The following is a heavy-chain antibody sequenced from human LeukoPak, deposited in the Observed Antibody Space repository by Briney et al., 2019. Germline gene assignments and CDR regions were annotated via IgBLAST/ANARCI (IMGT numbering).Heavy chain of an antibody. CDR1: GFTFSSYG. CDR3: AKEVAAAGTGFDY. J-gene: IGHJ4*02. Sequence: PGRSLRLSCAASGFTFSSYGMHWVRQAPGKGLEWVAVISYDGSNKYYADSVKGRFTISRDNSKNTLYLQMNSLRAEDTAVYYCAKEVAAAGTGFDYWGQGTLVTVS. D-gene: IGHD6-13*01. V-gene: IGHV3-30*18. CDR2: ISYDGSNK.